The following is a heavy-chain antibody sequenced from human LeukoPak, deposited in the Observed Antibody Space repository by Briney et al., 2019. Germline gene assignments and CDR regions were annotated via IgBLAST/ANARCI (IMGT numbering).Heavy chain of an antibody. J-gene: IGHJ4*02. CDR3: ARDYQYYYDSSGYFIFDY. D-gene: IGHD3-22*01. CDR2: ISAYNGNT. Sequence: ASVKVSCKASGYTFTSYGISWVRQAPGQGLEWMGWISAYNGNTNYAQKLQGRVTITTDTSTSTAYMELRSLRSDDTAVYYCARDYQYYYDSSGYFIFDYWGQGTLVTVSP. CDR1: GYTFTSYG. V-gene: IGHV1-18*01.